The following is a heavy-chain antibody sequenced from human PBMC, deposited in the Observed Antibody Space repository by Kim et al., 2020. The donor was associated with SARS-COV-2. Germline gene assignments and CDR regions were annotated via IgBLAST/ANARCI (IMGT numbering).Heavy chain of an antibody. CDR2: INHSGST. D-gene: IGHD6-13*01. CDR1: GGSLTGYY. CDR3: ARRIAVAGTSFDP. J-gene: IGHJ5*02. V-gene: IGHV4-34*01. Sequence: SETLSLTCDVYGGSLTGYYWSWIRQPPGKGLEWIGEINHSGSTNYNPSLKSRVTISVDTSKNQLSLKLNSVTAADTAVFYCARRIAVAGTSFDPWGQGTL.